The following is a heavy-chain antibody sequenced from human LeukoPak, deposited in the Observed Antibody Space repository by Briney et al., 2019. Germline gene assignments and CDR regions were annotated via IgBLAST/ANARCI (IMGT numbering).Heavy chain of an antibody. Sequence: SETLSLTCTVSGGSIRSYHWSWIRQPPGKGLEWIAYIYYSGSTNYNPSLKSRVTMSVDTSKSQFSLKLSSVTAADTAVYYCARAERRGYNLYYFDYWGQGTLVTVSS. J-gene: IGHJ4*02. CDR3: ARAERRGYNLYYFDY. V-gene: IGHV4-59*12. D-gene: IGHD5-24*01. CDR1: GGSIRSYH. CDR2: IYYSGST.